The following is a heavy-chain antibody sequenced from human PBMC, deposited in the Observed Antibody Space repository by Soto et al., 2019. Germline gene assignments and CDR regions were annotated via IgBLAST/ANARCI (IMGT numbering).Heavy chain of an antibody. CDR3: AVIGSYRQNWFDP. J-gene: IGHJ5*02. CDR2: IYYSGST. Sequence: PSETLALTCTVSGGSISSRSYYWGWIRQPPGKGLEWIGSIYYSGSTYYNPSLKSRVTISVDTSKNQFSLKLSSVTAADTAVYYCAVIGSYRQNWFDPWGQGTLVTAPQ. V-gene: IGHV4-39*01. CDR1: GGSISSRSYY. D-gene: IGHD3-16*02.